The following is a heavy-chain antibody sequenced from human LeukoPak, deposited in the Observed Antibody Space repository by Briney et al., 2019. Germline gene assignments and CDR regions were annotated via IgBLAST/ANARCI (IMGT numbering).Heavy chain of an antibody. CDR1: GGSISSYY. J-gene: IGHJ4*02. CDR2: IYTSGST. V-gene: IGHV4-4*07. D-gene: IGHD1-26*01. Sequence: SETLSLTCTVSGGSISSYYWSWIRQPAGKGLEWIGRIYTSGSTNYNPSLKSRVTMSVDTSKNQFSLKLSSVTAADTAVYCCARDRMGATPYYFDYWGQGTLVTVSS. CDR3: ARDRMGATPYYFDY.